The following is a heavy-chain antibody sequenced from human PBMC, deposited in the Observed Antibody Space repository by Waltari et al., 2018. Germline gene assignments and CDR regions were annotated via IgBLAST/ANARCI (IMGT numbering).Heavy chain of an antibody. CDR1: GFSLSTSGVG. J-gene: IGHJ4*02. CDR3: AHREYYHSGEYFDY. D-gene: IGHD2-8*01. V-gene: IGHV2-5*01. Sequence: QITLKASGPTLVKPTQTLTLTCTFSGFSLSTSGVGVGWIRPPPGKALEWLELIYWNDDKRYSPSLKSRITITNDASKNNVVHTMTSMEPVDTATDYCAHREYYHSGEYFDYWGQGTLVTVSS. CDR2: IYWNDDK.